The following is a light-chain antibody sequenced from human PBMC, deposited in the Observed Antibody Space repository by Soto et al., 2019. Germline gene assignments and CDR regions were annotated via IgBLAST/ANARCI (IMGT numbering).Light chain of an antibody. Sequence: EIVLTQSPGPLSLSPGERDTLPRRASQSVSGSYLAWYQQKPGQAPRLLIYGASSRATGIPDRFSGSGSGTDFTLTISRLEPEDFAVYYCQQYGSSPRTFGQGTKVDIK. CDR3: QQYGSSPRT. CDR1: QSVSGSY. CDR2: GAS. J-gene: IGKJ1*01. V-gene: IGKV3-20*01.